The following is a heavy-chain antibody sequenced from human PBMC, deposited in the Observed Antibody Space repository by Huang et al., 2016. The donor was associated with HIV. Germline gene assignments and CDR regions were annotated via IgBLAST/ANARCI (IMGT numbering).Heavy chain of an antibody. D-gene: IGHD1-20*01. J-gene: IGHJ3*02. V-gene: IGHV1-69*10. CDR2: IVPLLSVT. CDR3: AREGQTWYGKPIAAFEI. Sequence: VQLVQSGTEVRRPGSSVRVSCRASGGTFNTLAFNWVRQAPGQGLEYMGVIVPLLSVTNYAERFQDRLTSSADKSTNTVYMDLRSLRSADTGVFFCAREGQTWYGKPIAAFEIWGQGTTVIVSS. CDR1: GGTFNTLA.